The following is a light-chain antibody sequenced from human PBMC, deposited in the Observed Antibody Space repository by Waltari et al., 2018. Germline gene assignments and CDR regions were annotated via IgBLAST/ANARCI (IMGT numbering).Light chain of an antibody. J-gene: IGKJ1*01. V-gene: IGKV1-39*01. CDR3: QQSYTTRVT. Sequence: DIQMTQSPSSLSASVGDRVTITCRASQSISSYLNWYQQKPGKAPKLLIYAASSLQSWVPSRFSGSGSGSDFTLTISSLQPADSATYYCQQSYTTRVTFGQGTKVEIK. CDR2: AAS. CDR1: QSISSY.